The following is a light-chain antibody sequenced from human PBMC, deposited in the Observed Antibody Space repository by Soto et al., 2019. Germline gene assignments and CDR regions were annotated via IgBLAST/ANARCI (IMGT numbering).Light chain of an antibody. Sequence: QSALTQPASVSGSPGQSITISCTGTSSDVGGYNYVSWYQHHPGKAPKLMIYDVSNRPSGVSNRFSGSKSGNTASLTISGLQAEDEADYYCSSHTSSSTLYYVFGTGTKLTVL. CDR2: DVS. CDR3: SSHTSSSTLYYV. CDR1: SSDVGGYNY. V-gene: IGLV2-14*03. J-gene: IGLJ1*01.